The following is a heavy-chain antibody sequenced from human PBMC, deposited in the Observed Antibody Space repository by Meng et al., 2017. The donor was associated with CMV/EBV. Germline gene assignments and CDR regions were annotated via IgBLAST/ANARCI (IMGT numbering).Heavy chain of an antibody. V-gene: IGHV3-30*02. Sequence: GESLKISCAASGFTFSSYGMHWVRQAPGKGLEWVAFIRYDGSNKYYADSVKGRFTISRDNSKNTLYLQMNRLRAEDTAVYYCAKRSRPDYWGQGTLVTVSS. CDR2: IRYDGSNK. CDR1: GFTFSSYG. CDR3: AKRSRPDY. J-gene: IGHJ4*02.